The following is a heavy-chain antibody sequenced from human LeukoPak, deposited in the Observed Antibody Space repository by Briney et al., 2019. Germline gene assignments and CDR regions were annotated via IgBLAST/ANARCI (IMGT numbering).Heavy chain of an antibody. CDR1: GGSISSYY. CDR3: ARYHDYGDYVWWFDP. Sequence: PSETLSLTCTVSGGSISSYYWSWIRQPPGKGLEWIGYIYYSGSTNYNPSLKSRVTISVDTSKNQFSLKLSSVTAADTAVYYCARYHDYGDYVWWFDPWGQGTLVTVSS. D-gene: IGHD4-17*01. J-gene: IGHJ5*02. V-gene: IGHV4-59*08. CDR2: IYYSGST.